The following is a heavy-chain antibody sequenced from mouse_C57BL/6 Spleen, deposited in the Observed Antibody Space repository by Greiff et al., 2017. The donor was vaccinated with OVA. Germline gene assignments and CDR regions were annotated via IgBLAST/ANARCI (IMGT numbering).Heavy chain of an antibody. D-gene: IGHD1-1*01. J-gene: IGHJ2*01. Sequence: EVKLMESEGGLVQPGSSMKLSCTASGFTFSDYYMAWVRQVPEKGLEWVANINYDGSSTYYLDSLKSRFIISRDNAKNILYLQMSSLKSEDTATYYCARDNYGSSYFDYWGQGTTLTVSS. CDR1: GFTFSDYY. CDR2: INYDGSST. V-gene: IGHV5-16*01. CDR3: ARDNYGSSYFDY.